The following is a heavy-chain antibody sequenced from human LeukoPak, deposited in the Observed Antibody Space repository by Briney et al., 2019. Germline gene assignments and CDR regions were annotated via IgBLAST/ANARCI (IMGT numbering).Heavy chain of an antibody. D-gene: IGHD3-22*01. CDR3: ARYYYDDNGYSEDAFDV. CDR2: IKEDGSDK. CDR1: GFRFSRYW. V-gene: IGHV3-7*01. J-gene: IGHJ3*01. Sequence: GGSLRLSCAASGFRFSRYWMTWVRQAPGKGLEWVANIKEDGSDKYYVDSVKGRFTISRDNAENPLFLQMNSLRVEDTAVFYCARYYYDDNGYSEDAFDVWGQGTRVTVSS.